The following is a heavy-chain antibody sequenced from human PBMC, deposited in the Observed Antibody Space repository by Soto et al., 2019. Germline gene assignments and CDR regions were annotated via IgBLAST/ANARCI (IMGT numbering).Heavy chain of an antibody. D-gene: IGHD3-22*01. CDR1: GCTFSDNP. Sequence: EVSLRLSILASGCTFSDNPMNWFRQATGKGLQWVAGFSSSESTYYADSLKGRFTISRDNSKNTVFLQMSSLRVDDTAMYYCAKASNYYDRSGYYAGFDFWGKRTMGTLCS. CDR2: FSSSEST. CDR3: AKASNYYDRSGYYAGFDF. J-gene: IGHJ4*02. V-gene: IGHV3-23*05.